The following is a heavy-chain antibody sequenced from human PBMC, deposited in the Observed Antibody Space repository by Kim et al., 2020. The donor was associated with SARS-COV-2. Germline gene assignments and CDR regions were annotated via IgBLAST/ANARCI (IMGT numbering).Heavy chain of an antibody. CDR2: K. J-gene: IGHJ4*02. V-gene: IGHV2-70*01. CDR3: ARMSAAMVTLDY. Sequence: KYYSTSLKTRLTISKDTSKNQVVLTMTSMDPVDTATYYCARMSAAMVTLDYWGQGTLVTVSS. D-gene: IGHD5-18*01.